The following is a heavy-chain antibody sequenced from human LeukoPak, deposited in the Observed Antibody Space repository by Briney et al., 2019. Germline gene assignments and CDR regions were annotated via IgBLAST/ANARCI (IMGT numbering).Heavy chain of an antibody. V-gene: IGHV3-11*01. CDR1: GFTFSDYY. Sequence: GGSLRLSCAASGFTFSDYYMSWIRKAPGKGLEWVSYISSSGSTIYYADSVKGRFTISRDNAKNSLYLQMNSLRAEDTAVYYCARGGITMVQGVYYYYYYMDVWGKGTTVTVSS. CDR3: ARGGITMVQGVYYYYYYMDV. J-gene: IGHJ6*03. D-gene: IGHD3-10*01. CDR2: ISSSGSTI.